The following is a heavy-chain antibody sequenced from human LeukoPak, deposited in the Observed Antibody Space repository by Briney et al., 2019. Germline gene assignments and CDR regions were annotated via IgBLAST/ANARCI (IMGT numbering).Heavy chain of an antibody. V-gene: IGHV3-23*01. CDR1: GFTFSSYA. D-gene: IGHD1-14*01. J-gene: IGHJ4*02. Sequence: GGSLRLSCAASGFTFSSYAMSWVRQAPGKGLEWVSAISGSGGSTYYADSVKGRFTIARDDSENTLFLQMNSLRAEDTAVYYCAKATGYLLWGQGTLVTVSS. CDR2: ISGSGGST. CDR3: AKATGYLL.